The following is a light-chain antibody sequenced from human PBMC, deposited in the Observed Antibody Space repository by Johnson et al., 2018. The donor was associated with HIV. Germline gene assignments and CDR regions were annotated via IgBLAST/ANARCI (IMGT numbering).Light chain of an antibody. CDR2: DNN. V-gene: IGLV1-51*01. CDR3: GTWDSSLCVGF. CDR1: SSNIGNNY. Sequence: QSVLTQPPSVSAAPGQKVTISCSGSSSNIGNNYVSWYQQLPGRAPKLLIYDNNKRPSGIPDRFSGSKSGTSATLGITGLQTGDEADYYCGTWDSSLCVGFFGTGTKVTVL. J-gene: IGLJ1*01.